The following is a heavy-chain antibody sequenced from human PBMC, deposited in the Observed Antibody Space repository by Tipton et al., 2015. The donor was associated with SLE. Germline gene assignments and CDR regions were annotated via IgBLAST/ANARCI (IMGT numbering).Heavy chain of an antibody. V-gene: IGHV4-39*07. Sequence: TLSLTCTVSGGSISSSSYYWGWIRQPPGKGLEWIGSIYYSGSTYYNPSLKSRVTISVDTSKNQFSLKLSSVTAADTAVYYCAKDWGSSGWQPFFFDYWGQGTLVTVSS. D-gene: IGHD6-19*01. CDR2: IYYSGST. CDR3: AKDWGSSGWQPFFFDY. CDR1: GGSISSSSYY. J-gene: IGHJ4*02.